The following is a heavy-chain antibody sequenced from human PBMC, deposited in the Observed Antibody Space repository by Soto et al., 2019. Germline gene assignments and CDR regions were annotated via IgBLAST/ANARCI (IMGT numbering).Heavy chain of an antibody. CDR3: ASGAIAAAGTSRAFDI. V-gene: IGHV4-34*01. CDR1: GWSFSGYY. J-gene: IGHJ3*02. D-gene: IGHD6-13*01. Sequence: SETLSLTCSVYGWSFSGYYWSWIRQPPGKGLEWIGEINHSGSTNYNPSLKSRVTISVDTSKNQFSLKLSSVTAADTAVYYCASGAIAAAGTSRAFDIWGQGKMVTVSS. CDR2: INHSGST.